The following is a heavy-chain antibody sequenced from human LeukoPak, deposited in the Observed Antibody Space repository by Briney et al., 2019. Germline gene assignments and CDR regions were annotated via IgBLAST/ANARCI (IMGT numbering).Heavy chain of an antibody. CDR3: ARDIASYDFWSGYYLGALDY. V-gene: IGHV3-20*01. CDR2: ISWNGGST. J-gene: IGHJ4*02. D-gene: IGHD3-3*01. CDR1: GFTFDDYG. Sequence: PGGSLRLSCAASGFTFDDYGMSWVRQAPGKGLEWVSGISWNGGSTGYADSVKGRFTISRDNAKNSLYLQMNSLRAEDTALYHCARDIASYDFWSGYYLGALDYWGQGTLVTVSS.